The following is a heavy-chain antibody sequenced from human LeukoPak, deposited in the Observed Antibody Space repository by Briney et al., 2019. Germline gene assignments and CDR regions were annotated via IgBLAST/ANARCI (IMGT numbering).Heavy chain of an antibody. J-gene: IGHJ4*02. V-gene: IGHV3-23*01. Sequence: GGSLRLSCVASGFIFRNYAMSWVRQAPGEGLEWVSGISDNGGGTYYADSVKGRFTISRDNSKNILYLQMNSLRAEDTAVYYCAKESGALGAPLYDYWGQGILVTGSS. CDR1: GFIFRNYA. CDR3: AKESGALGAPLYDY. D-gene: IGHD4/OR15-4a*01. CDR2: ISDNGGGT.